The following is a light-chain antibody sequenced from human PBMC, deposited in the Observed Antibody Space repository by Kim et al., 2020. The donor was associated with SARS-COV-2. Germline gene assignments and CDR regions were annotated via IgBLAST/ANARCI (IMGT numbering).Light chain of an antibody. CDR3: QTWGTGIQV. Sequence: QLVLTQSPSASASLGASVKLTCTLSSGHSSYAIAWHQQQPEKGPRYLMKLNSDGSHSKGDGIPDRFSGSSSGAERYLTIHSLQSADEADYYCQTWGTGIQVFGSGTQVTVL. CDR1: SGHSSYA. V-gene: IGLV4-69*01. J-gene: IGLJ1*01. CDR2: LNSDGSH.